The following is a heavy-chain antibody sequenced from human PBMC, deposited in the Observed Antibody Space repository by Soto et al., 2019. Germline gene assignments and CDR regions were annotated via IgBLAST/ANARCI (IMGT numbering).Heavy chain of an antibody. V-gene: IGHV2-5*02. CDR3: AHHPYYGLGSYSFDY. CDR2: IYWDDDK. Sequence: QITLKESGPTLVRPTQTLTLTCTFSGFSLTTSGVGVGWIRQPPGKALEWLAVIYWDDDKRYSSSLKSRLTITSDTSKNQVVLTRTNMDPVDTATYYCAHHPYYGLGSYSFDYWGQGTLVTVSS. CDR1: GFSLTTSGVG. J-gene: IGHJ4*02. D-gene: IGHD3-10*01.